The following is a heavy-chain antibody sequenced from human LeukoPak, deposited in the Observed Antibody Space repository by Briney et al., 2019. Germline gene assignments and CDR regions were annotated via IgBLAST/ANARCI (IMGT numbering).Heavy chain of an antibody. J-gene: IGHJ4*02. CDR3: ARDFRMTAMRD. CDR2: IYSGGST. V-gene: IGHV3-53*01. D-gene: IGHD2-21*02. Sequence: PGGSLRLSCAASGFTVSSNYMSWVRQAPGKGLEWVSDIYSGGSTYYADSVKGRFTISRDNSKNTQYLQMNSLRAEDTAVYYCARDFRMTAMRDWGQGTLVTVSS. CDR1: GFTVSSNY.